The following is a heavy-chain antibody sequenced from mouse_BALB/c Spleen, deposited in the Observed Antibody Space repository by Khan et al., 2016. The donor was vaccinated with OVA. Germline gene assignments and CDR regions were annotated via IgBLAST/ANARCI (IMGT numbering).Heavy chain of an antibody. V-gene: IGHV2-2*02. J-gene: IGHJ2*01. CDR3: ARNRNGYFDY. CDR2: IWSGGST. D-gene: IGHD1-1*02. Sequence: QVQLQQSGPGLVQPSQSLSITCTVSGFSLTNYGVHWVRQSPGKGLEWLGMIWSGGSTDYNATFISRLSISKDNSKSQVFFKMNSLQANDTAIYFYARNRNGYFDYWGQGTTLTVSS. CDR1: GFSLTNYG.